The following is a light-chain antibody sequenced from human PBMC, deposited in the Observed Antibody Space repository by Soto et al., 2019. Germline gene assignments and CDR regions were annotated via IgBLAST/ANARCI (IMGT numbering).Light chain of an antibody. CDR3: QQYNNLLPYT. J-gene: IGKJ2*01. V-gene: IGKV3-15*01. CDR1: QSVSSN. Sequence: EIVMTQSQATLSVSPGERATLSCRASQSVSSNLAWSQQKPGQAPRLLIYGESTRATGSPARFSGSGSGTEFTLTISSLQSEDFAVHYCQQYNNLLPYTFGQGTKLQIK. CDR2: GES.